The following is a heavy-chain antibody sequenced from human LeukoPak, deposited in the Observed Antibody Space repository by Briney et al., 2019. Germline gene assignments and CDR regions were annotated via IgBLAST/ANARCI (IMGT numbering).Heavy chain of an antibody. J-gene: IGHJ4*02. Sequence: GGSLRLSCAASGFTFDDYGMSWVRQAPGKGLEWVSGINWNGGSTGYADSVKGRFTISRDNAKNSLYLQMNSLRAEDTALYHCARDGGSDSSGYNPLPDYWGQGTLVTVSS. V-gene: IGHV3-20*01. CDR1: GFTFDDYG. D-gene: IGHD3-22*01. CDR2: INWNGGST. CDR3: ARDGGSDSSGYNPLPDY.